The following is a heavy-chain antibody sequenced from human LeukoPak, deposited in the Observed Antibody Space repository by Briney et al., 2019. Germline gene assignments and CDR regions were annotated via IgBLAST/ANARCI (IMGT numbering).Heavy chain of an antibody. J-gene: IGHJ4*02. CDR3: ARDGNFYYGPGSYCDY. CDR1: GFTYSRYA. D-gene: IGHD3-10*01. CDR2: ISYDGSNK. Sequence: GGSQTLFCVASGFTYSRYAVHWVRLAPGKGLEWVAVISYDGSNKYYADSVKGRFTISRDNSKNTLYLQMNSLRAEDTALYYCARDGNFYYGPGSYCDYSGQASVVSVSS. V-gene: IGHV3-30-3*01.